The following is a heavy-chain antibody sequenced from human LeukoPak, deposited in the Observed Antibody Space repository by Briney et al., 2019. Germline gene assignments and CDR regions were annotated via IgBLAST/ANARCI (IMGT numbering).Heavy chain of an antibody. CDR2: ITGSGGST. Sequence: PGGSLRLSCAASGFTFSNYGMNWVRQAPGKGLEWVSGITGSGGSTYYAESVKGRFAISRDNSKNTLYLQMNSLRAEDTAVYYCANRYCGGGCRDYRGQGTLVTVSS. CDR3: ANRYCGGGCRDY. J-gene: IGHJ4*02. D-gene: IGHD2-21*02. V-gene: IGHV3-23*01. CDR1: GFTFSNYG.